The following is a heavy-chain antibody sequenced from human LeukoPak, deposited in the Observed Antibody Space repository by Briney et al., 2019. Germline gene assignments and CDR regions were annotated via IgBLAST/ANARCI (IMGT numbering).Heavy chain of an antibody. J-gene: IGHJ4*02. D-gene: IGHD3-10*01. CDR1: GFNVSGNS. CDR3: AGDPDGSYFDY. Sequence: GGSLRLSCAASGFNVSGNSMSWVRQAPGKGLEWVSLISSDGDTNYADSVEGRFTISRDNSHNTVYLQMNSLRAEDTALYYCAGDPDGSYFDYWGQGTLVTVSS. V-gene: IGHV3-66*01. CDR2: ISSDGDT.